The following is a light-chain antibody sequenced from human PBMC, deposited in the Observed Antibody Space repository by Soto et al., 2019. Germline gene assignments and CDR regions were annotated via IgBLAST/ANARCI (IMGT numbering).Light chain of an antibody. CDR1: QGISSY. CDR2: AAS. V-gene: IGKV1-8*01. Sequence: AIRMTQSPSSFSASTGDRVTITCRASQGISSYLAWYQQKPGKAPKLLIYAASTWQSGVPSRFSGSGSGTDFTLTISCLQSEDFATYYCQQYYSYVWTFGQGTKVEIK. J-gene: IGKJ1*01. CDR3: QQYYSYVWT.